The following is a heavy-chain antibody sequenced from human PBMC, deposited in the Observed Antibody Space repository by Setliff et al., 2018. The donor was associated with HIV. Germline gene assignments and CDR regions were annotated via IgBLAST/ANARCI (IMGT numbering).Heavy chain of an antibody. D-gene: IGHD3-10*01. CDR3: ARDRGTRYGSGKDFDS. Sequence: SETLSLTCAVYSGSLSGYYWNWIRQPPGKGLEWIGEINQSGSTNYNPSLRSRVTLSVDTSKNHFSLKLNSVTAADTAVYYCARDRGTRYGSGKDFDSWGQGILVTVSS. CDR1: SGSLSGYY. CDR2: INQSGST. V-gene: IGHV4-34*01. J-gene: IGHJ4*02.